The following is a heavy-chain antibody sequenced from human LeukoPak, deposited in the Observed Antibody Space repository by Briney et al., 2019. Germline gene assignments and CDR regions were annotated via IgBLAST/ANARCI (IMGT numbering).Heavy chain of an antibody. Sequence: GGSLRLSCAASGFTLSSYAMSWVRQAPGKGLEWVGFIKSKAYGGTTEYAASVKGRFTISRDDSKSIAYLQMNSLKTEDTAVYYCTRVGDTAMEFDYWGQGTLVTVSS. CDR2: IKSKAYGGTT. CDR1: GFTLSSYA. V-gene: IGHV3-49*04. CDR3: TRVGDTAMEFDY. D-gene: IGHD5-18*01. J-gene: IGHJ4*02.